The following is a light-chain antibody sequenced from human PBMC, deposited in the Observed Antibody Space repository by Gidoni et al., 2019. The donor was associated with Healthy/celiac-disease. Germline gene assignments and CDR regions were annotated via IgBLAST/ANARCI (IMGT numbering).Light chain of an antibody. CDR2: DAS. V-gene: IGKV3-11*01. CDR1: QSVSTY. CDR3: QQRSDWPPYT. Sequence: ELVLTQSPATLSLSPGERATLPCRASQSVSTYLAWYQQKPGQAPRLLIYDASNRATGVPDRISGSGSGTDFTLTISSLEPEDFAVYYCQQRSDWPPYTFGQGTKLEIK. J-gene: IGKJ2*01.